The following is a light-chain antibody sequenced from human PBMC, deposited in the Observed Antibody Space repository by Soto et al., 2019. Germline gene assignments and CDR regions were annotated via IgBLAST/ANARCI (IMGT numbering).Light chain of an antibody. CDR2: TAS. Sequence: EIVLTQSPGTLSLSPGEGATLSCRASQSLSRNYLAWYQHKPGQAPRLLIYTASNSATGVPPRFSGSGSGTDFTLTISRLEPEDFALYYCQQYDNSPLTFGQGTKVEI. CDR3: QQYDNSPLT. J-gene: IGKJ1*01. V-gene: IGKV3-20*01. CDR1: QSLSRNY.